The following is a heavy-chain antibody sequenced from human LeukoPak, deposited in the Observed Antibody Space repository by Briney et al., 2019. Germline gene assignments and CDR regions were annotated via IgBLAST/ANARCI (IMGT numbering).Heavy chain of an antibody. CDR2: IHHSGTT. Sequence: SETLSLTCTLSGGSVSRGSYYWGWTRQPPGKGLEWIGYIHHSGTTNSSPSLKSRVTISVDMSKNQFFLNLTSVTAADAAVYYCARGRLGATYWGQGTLVTVSS. CDR3: ARGRLGATY. V-gene: IGHV4-61*01. J-gene: IGHJ4*02. CDR1: GGSVSRGSYY. D-gene: IGHD1-26*01.